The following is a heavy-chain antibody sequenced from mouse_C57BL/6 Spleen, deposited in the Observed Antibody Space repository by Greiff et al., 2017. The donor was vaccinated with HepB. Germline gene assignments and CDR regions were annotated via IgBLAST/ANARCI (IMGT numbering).Heavy chain of an antibody. CDR2: INPSTGGT. V-gene: IGHV1-42*01. Sequence: EVQLQQSGPELVKPGASVKISCKASGYSFTGYYMNWVKQSPEKSLEWIGEINPSTGGTTYNQKFKAKATLTVDKSSSTAYMQLKSLTSEDSAVYYCARLLRPPYWYFDVWGTGTTVTVSS. D-gene: IGHD1-2*01. CDR1: GYSFTGYY. J-gene: IGHJ1*03. CDR3: ARLLRPPYWYFDV.